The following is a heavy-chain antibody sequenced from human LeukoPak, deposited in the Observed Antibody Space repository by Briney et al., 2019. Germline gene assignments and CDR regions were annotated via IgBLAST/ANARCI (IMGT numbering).Heavy chain of an antibody. CDR2: IWYDASNK. V-gene: IGHV3-33*01. CDR1: GFTFSSFG. CDR3: VRGVGVSRFNYLDS. Sequence: GGSLRLSCAASGFTFSSFGMHWVRPAPGKGLEWVAVIWYDASNKYYADSVKGRFTISRDNSKNTLYLQMNSLRDDDTAVYYCVRGVGVSRFNYLDSWGQGTLVIVPS. J-gene: IGHJ4*02. D-gene: IGHD6-13*01.